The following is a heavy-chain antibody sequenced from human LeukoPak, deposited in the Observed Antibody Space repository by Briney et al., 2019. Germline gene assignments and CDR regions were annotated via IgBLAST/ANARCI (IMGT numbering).Heavy chain of an antibody. J-gene: IGHJ4*02. V-gene: IGHV4-59*12. Sequence: SETLSLTCTVSGGSISGYYWSWIRQSPGEGLEWIAYIFYTGSTNYNPSLKSRVTISLDTPKSQFSLKLTSVTAADTALYYCARDLAMGAPDYWGQGTLVTVSS. CDR3: ARDLAMGAPDY. CDR1: GGSISGYY. D-gene: IGHD5-18*01. CDR2: IFYTGST.